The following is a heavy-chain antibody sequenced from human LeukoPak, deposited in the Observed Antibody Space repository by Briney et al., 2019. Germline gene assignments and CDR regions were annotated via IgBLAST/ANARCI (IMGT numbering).Heavy chain of an antibody. D-gene: IGHD3-16*01. CDR1: GYTLTSYG. CDR3: GRESLGYFDY. V-gene: IGHV1-18*01. Sequence: VASVKVSCKASGYTLTSYGISWVRQALGQGLEWMGWISGNNDNTIYAQKFQGRVTMTTDTSTSTAYMELRSLRSDDTAVYYCGRESLGYFDYWGQGTLVTVSS. CDR2: ISGNNDNT. J-gene: IGHJ4*02.